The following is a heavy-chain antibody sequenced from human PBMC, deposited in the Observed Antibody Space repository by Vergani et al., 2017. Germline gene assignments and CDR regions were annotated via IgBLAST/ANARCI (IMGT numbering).Heavy chain of an antibody. CDR2: MWYDVSNK. Sequence: VQVVESGGGLVQPGGSLRLSCAASGFIFSDHYMDWVRQAPGKGLEWVAVMWYDVSNKYYADSVKGRFTISRDSSKNTLYLQMNGLRAADTAVYYCARGAGYCSSTSCLSSLRHYYYYLDVWGKGSTVTVSS. J-gene: IGHJ6*03. CDR3: ARGAGYCSSTSCLSSLRHYYYYLDV. CDR1: GFIFSDHY. V-gene: IGHV3-33*08. D-gene: IGHD2-2*01.